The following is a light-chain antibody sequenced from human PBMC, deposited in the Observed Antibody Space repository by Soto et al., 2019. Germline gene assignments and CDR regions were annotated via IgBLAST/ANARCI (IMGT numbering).Light chain of an antibody. V-gene: IGKV3D-11*01. CDR1: QGVSSY. Sequence: EIVLTQSPATLSLSPGERATLSCRASQGVSSYLAWYQQKPGQAPRLLIYDASNRATGIPARFSGSGPGTDFTLTISSLEPEDFAVYYCQQRSNWFITFGQGTRLEIK. CDR3: QQRSNWFIT. J-gene: IGKJ5*01. CDR2: DAS.